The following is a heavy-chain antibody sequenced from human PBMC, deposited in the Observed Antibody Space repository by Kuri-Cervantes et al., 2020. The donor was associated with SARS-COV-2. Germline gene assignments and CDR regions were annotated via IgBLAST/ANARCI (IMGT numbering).Heavy chain of an antibody. Sequence: GESLKISCTASGSTLSTYAFSWVRQAPGRGLEWVSFISGTGFNTDYAASVKGRFTVSRDNSKNTLYLQMNSLRSEDTARYYCARDGYNFIPFDYWGQGILVTVSS. CDR2: ISGTGFNT. J-gene: IGHJ4*02. CDR3: ARDGYNFIPFDY. CDR1: GSTLSTYA. D-gene: IGHD5-24*01. V-gene: IGHV3-23*01.